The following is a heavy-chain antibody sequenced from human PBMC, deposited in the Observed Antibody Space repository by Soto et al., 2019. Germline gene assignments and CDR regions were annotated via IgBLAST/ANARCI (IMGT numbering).Heavy chain of an antibody. Sequence: PSGTLSLSSTVSGGFIVSDGYYGGTRLRHPRKGLEWFGYIYYSGSTYYDPSRMSRVNISVDTSKNQFSLKLRSVTGADTAVYLCASVGGAARLVDDWGQ. V-gene: IGHV4-31*03. J-gene: IGHJ4*02. CDR3: ASVGGAARLVDD. D-gene: IGHD6-6*01. CDR2: IYYSGST. CDR1: GGFIVSDGYY.